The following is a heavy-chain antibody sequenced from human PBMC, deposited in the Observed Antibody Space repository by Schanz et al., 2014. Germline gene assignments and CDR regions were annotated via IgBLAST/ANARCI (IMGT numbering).Heavy chain of an antibody. D-gene: IGHD3-3*01. CDR1: GGDIGNYY. CDR2: IHQSGGT. Sequence: QVQLQESGPGLVKPSETLSLTCSVSGGDIGNYYWSWIRQPPGKGLEWIGYIHQSGGTNYNPSLKGRVTILVDTSKNPFSRGLPPLAAADTAVYYCAKFLYDDPSWGQGTLVTVSS. J-gene: IGHJ5*02. V-gene: IGHV4-59*08. CDR3: AKFLYDDPS.